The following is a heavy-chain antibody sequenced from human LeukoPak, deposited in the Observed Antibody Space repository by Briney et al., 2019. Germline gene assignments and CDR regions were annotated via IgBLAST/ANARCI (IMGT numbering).Heavy chain of an antibody. CDR3: ARDDDYGGNSGWFDP. V-gene: IGHV3-21*01. J-gene: IGHJ5*02. CDR2: ISSSSSSYI. Sequence: GGSLRLSCAASGFTFSSYSMNWVRQAPGKGLEWVSSISSSSSSYIYYADSVKGRFTISRDNAKNSLYLQMNSLRAEDTAVYYCARDDDYGGNSGWFDPWGQGTLVTVSS. D-gene: IGHD4-23*01. CDR1: GFTFSSYS.